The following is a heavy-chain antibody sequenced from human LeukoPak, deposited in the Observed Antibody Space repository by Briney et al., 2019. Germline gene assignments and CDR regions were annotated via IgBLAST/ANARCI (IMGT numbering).Heavy chain of an antibody. D-gene: IGHD3-3*01. V-gene: IGHV3-23*01. Sequence: GGSLRLSCAASGFTFSSYAMSWVRQAPGKGLEWVSAISGSGGSTYYADSVKGRFTISRDNSKNTLYLQMNSLRAEDTAVYYCARARYDFWSGYSNDAFDIWGQGTMVTVSS. CDR1: GFTFSSYA. J-gene: IGHJ3*02. CDR3: ARARYDFWSGYSNDAFDI. CDR2: ISGSGGST.